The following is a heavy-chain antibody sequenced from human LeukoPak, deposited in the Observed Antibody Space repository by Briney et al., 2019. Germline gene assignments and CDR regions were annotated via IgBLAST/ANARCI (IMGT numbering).Heavy chain of an antibody. D-gene: IGHD5-24*01. V-gene: IGHV4-39*01. CDR1: GGSISISNYL. CDR3: ARYLNMATTFYFDQ. J-gene: IGHJ4*02. Sequence: SETLSLACTVSGGSISISNYLWGWIRQPPGKGLEWIGSIHYSGSTYYSPSLKSRVTTSVDTSKNQFSLKLSSVTAADTAVYYCARYLNMATTFYFDQWGQGTLVTVSS. CDR2: IHYSGST.